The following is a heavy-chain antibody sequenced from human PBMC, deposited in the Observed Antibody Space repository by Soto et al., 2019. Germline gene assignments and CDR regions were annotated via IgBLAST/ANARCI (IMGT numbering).Heavy chain of an antibody. Sequence: QVQLQESGPGLVKPSETLSLTCTVSGGSISSYYWSWIRQPPGKGLEWIGYIYYSGSTNYNPSLKSRVTIAVDTSKNQFSLKRSSVTAADTAVYYCARARLSRSWWFDPWGQGTLVTVSS. CDR3: ARARLSRSWWFDP. V-gene: IGHV4-59*01. D-gene: IGHD3-10*01. J-gene: IGHJ5*02. CDR1: GGSISSYY. CDR2: IYYSGST.